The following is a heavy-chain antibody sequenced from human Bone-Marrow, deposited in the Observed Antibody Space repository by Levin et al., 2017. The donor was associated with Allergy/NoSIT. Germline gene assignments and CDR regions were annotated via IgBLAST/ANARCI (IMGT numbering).Heavy chain of an antibody. CDR1: RFTFNVYA. CDR2: ISFDGSYK. CDR3: ARTFDTSGTYPHY. J-gene: IGHJ4*02. D-gene: IGHD3-22*01. Sequence: GGSLRLSCAASRFTFNVYAMHWVRQAPGKGLEWVAVISFDGSYKDYGDSVKGRFTVSRDNSKNTLDLQMNSLRAEDTGVYYCARTFDTSGTYPHYWGQGTLVTVSS. V-gene: IGHV3-30*03.